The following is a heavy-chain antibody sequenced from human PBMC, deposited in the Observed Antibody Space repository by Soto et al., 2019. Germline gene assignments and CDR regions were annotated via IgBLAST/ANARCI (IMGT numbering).Heavy chain of an antibody. Sequence: LSLTCAVSGGSISSSNWWSWVRQPPGKGLEWIGEIYHSGSTNYNPSLKSRVTISVDKSKNQFSLKLSSVTAADTAVYYCARDQAAAGEYYYYYYGMDVWGQGTTVTVSS. V-gene: IGHV4-4*02. J-gene: IGHJ6*02. D-gene: IGHD6-13*01. CDR1: GGSISSSNW. CDR2: IYHSGST. CDR3: ARDQAAAGEYYYYYYGMDV.